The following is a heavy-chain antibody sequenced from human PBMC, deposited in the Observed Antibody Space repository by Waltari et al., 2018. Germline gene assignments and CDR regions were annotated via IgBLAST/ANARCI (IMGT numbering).Heavy chain of an antibody. D-gene: IGHD4-4*01. CDR2: ISWDGGST. Sequence: EVQLVESGGVVVQPGGSLRLSCAASGFTFDDYTMHWVRQAPGKGLEWVSLISWDGGSTYYADSVKGRFTISRDNSKNSLYLQMNSLRAEDTAVYYCARSDYSNYVREFVNWGQGTLVTVSS. CDR1: GFTFDDYT. CDR3: ARSDYSNYVREFVN. V-gene: IGHV3-43*01. J-gene: IGHJ4*02.